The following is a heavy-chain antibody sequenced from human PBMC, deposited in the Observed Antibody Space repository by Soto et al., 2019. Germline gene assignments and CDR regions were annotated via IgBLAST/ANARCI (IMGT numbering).Heavy chain of an antibody. Sequence: QVQLVQSGAEVKKPGASVKVSCKASGYTFTSYDINWVRQATGQGLEWMGWMNPNSGNTSYAQKFQGRVTMTRNTSIITAYRELSSLRSEDTAVDYCASASAVAGVSDWGQGTLVTVSS. J-gene: IGHJ4*01. CDR2: MNPNSGNT. D-gene: IGHD6-19*01. CDR3: ASASAVAGVSD. V-gene: IGHV1-8*01. CDR1: GYTFTSYD.